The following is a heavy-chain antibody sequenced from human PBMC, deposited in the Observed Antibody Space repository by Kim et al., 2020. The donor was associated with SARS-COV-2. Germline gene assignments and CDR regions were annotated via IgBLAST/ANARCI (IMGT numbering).Heavy chain of an antibody. CDR2: SYIRGTT. CDR1: GAPISHYY. Sequence: SETLSLTCTVSGAPISHYYWCWIWQRAGTGLELIGRSYIRGTTDYNSTLKGRVTVSVDTSKNQLSLRLTSVTAADTAVSFCAWGGAYCLDSGGQGTLVT. D-gene: IGHD3-16*01. CDR3: AWGGAYCLDS. J-gene: IGHJ5*01. V-gene: IGHV4-4*07.